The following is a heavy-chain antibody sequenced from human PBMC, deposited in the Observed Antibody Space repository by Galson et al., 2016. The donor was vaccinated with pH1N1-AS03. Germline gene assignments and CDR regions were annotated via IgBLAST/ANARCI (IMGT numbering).Heavy chain of an antibody. CDR1: GSPFRDYA. CDR3: AKGGYCSSLSCRSPSGLMGV. Sequence: SLRLSCAVSGSPFRDYAVTWVRQAPGKGLEWVANIKQDGSETYYVDSVKGRFTISRDNAKDSLYLRMNTLRAEDTAVYYCAKGGYCSSLSCRSPSGLMGVWGKGTTVTVSA. CDR2: IKQDGSET. D-gene: IGHD2-2*01. V-gene: IGHV3-7*03. J-gene: IGHJ6*04.